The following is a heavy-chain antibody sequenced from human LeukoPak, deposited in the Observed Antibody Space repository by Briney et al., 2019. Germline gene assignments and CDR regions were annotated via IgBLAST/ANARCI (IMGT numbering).Heavy chain of an antibody. CDR1: GFPLCRYE. D-gene: IGHD6-13*01. Sequence: RGTPRLSCAASGFPLCRYEVNWVPQAPGNGLEGGSYISTSGSTIYYAASLQGRFNITRDNARHSLYLQMNSLRAEDTAVYYCDPYSSTWY. V-gene: IGHV3-48*03. CDR3: DPYSSTWY. CDR2: ISTSGSTI. J-gene: IGHJ2*01.